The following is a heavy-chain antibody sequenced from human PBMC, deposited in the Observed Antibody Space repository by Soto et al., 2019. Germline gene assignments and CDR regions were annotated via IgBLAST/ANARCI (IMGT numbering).Heavy chain of an antibody. CDR2: INPSGGST. CDR1: GGTFTSYY. V-gene: IGHV1-46*01. CDR3: ASGGLGSSWPDYYYYYGMDV. D-gene: IGHD6-6*01. J-gene: IGHJ6*02. Sequence: ASVKVSCKASGGTFTSYYMHWVRQAPGQGLEWMGIINPSGGSTSYAQKFQGRVTMTRDTSTGTVYMELSSLRSEDTAVYYCASGGLGSSWPDYYYYYGMDVWGQGTTVTVSS.